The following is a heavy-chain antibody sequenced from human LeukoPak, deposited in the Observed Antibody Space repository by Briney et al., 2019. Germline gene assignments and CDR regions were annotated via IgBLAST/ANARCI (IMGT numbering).Heavy chain of an antibody. Sequence: ASVKVSCKASGGTFISYAISWVRQAPGQGLEWMGGIIPIFGTANYAQKFQGRVTITADESTSTAYMELSSLRSEDTAVYYCARGGVVPAAIYYYYGMDVWGQGTTVTVSS. J-gene: IGHJ6*02. D-gene: IGHD2-2*02. CDR2: IIPIFGTA. V-gene: IGHV1-69*13. CDR3: ARGGVVPAAIYYYYGMDV. CDR1: GGTFISYA.